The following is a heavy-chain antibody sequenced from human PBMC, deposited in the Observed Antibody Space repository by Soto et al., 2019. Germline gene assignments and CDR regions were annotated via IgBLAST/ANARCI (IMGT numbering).Heavy chain of an antibody. CDR1: GGSISSSNW. D-gene: IGHD3-10*01. V-gene: IGHV4-4*02. CDR3: ARRWGEGRVDY. CDR2: IYHSGNT. J-gene: IGHJ4*02. Sequence: QVQLQESGPGLVKPSGTLSLTCAVSGGSISSSNWWSWVRQPPGKGLEWIGEIYHSGNTNYNPSLKRRVTMAVDNSWNHFSLKLSSVTVADTAVYYCARRWGEGRVDYWGQGTLVTVSS.